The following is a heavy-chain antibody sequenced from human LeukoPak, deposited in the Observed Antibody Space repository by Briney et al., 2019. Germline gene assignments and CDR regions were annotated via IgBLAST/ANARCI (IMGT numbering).Heavy chain of an antibody. CDR1: GYTFTSYD. CDR2: MNPNSGNT. V-gene: IGHV1-8*01. Sequence: ASVKVSCKASGYTFTSYDINWVRQATGQGLEWMGWMNPNSGNTGYAQKFQGRVTMTRNTSISTAYMELSRLRSEDTAVYYCARGGADIAAAECFDYWGQGALVTVSS. CDR3: ARGGADIAAAECFDY. J-gene: IGHJ4*02. D-gene: IGHD6-13*01.